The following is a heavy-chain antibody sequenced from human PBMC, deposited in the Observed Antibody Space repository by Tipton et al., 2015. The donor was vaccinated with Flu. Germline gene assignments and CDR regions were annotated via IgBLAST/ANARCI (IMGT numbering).Heavy chain of an antibody. CDR1: GYTFTSYD. D-gene: IGHD3-22*01. V-gene: IGHV1-8*01. J-gene: IGHJ4*02. CDR3: ASYYYDSSGSSSPLDY. Sequence: QVQLVQSGAEVKKPGASVKVSCKASGYTFTSYDINWVRQATGQGLEWMGWMNPNSGNTGYAQKFQGRVTMTRDTSISTAYMELSRLRSDDTAVYYCASYYYDSSGSSSPLDYWGQGTLVTVSS. CDR2: MNPNSGNT.